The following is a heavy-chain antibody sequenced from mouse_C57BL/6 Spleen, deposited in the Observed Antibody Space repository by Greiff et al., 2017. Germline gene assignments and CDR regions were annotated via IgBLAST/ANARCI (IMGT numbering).Heavy chain of an antibody. J-gene: IGHJ3*01. CDR2: IDPETGGT. CDR1: GYTFTDYE. Sequence: QVHVKQSGAELVRPGASVTLSCKASGYTFTDYEMHWVKQTPVHGLEWIGAIDPETGGTAYNQKFKGKAILTADKSSSTAYMELRSLTSEDSAVYYCTRDDYDVWFAYWGQGTLVTVSA. V-gene: IGHV1-15*01. D-gene: IGHD2-4*01. CDR3: TRDDYDVWFAY.